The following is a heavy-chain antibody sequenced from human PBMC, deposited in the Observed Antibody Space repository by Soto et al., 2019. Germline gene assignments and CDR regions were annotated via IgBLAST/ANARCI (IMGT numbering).Heavy chain of an antibody. Sequence: QITVKESGLTLVKPTETLTLTCTFSGFSLSTNGMGVGWIRQPPGKALEWLALIYWDDDKRYSPSLRSRLTITKDTPKNQVDLTMTNMDPVDTATYSCARLTRGVYDLDRLWEKFDYWGQGTLVTVSS. J-gene: IGHJ4*02. CDR2: IYWDDDK. D-gene: IGHD5-12*01. CDR1: GFSLSTNGMG. CDR3: ARLTRGVYDLDRLWEKFDY. V-gene: IGHV2-5*02.